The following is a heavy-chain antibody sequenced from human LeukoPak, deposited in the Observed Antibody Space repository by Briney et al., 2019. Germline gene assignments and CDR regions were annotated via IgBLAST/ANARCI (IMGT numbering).Heavy chain of an antibody. CDR2: IKEDGSEK. J-gene: IGHJ4*02. Sequence: GGCLRLSCAASGYTFSRSWLSCVREAPGEGLECVANIKEDGSEKYYVASVKGRFTIARTNAKNSLYLKMNSLRAEDTAMYHCARGVGATSADYFDYWGQGTLVTVSS. V-gene: IGHV3-7*01. CDR3: ARGVGATSADYFDY. D-gene: IGHD1-26*01. CDR1: GYTFSRSW.